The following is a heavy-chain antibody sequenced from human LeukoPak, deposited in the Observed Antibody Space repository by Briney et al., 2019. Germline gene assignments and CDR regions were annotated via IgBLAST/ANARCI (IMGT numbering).Heavy chain of an antibody. V-gene: IGHV3-23*01. D-gene: IGHD3-22*01. J-gene: IGHJ4*02. CDR1: GFTFSSSA. CDR3: ARGLNSSGYYRVVDS. CDR2: VSTSGRT. Sequence: GRSLRLSCAHSGFTFSSSAMRCVSQDPGKGLEWLSLVSTSGRTHYADSVQGRFTISTDYSKNTLSLHTNSLRAEDTAVYYFARGLNSSGYYRVVDSWGQGALVTVSS.